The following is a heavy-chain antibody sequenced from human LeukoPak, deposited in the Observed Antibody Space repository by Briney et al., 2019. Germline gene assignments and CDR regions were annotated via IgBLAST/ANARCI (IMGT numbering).Heavy chain of an antibody. CDR3: AREKIGTGTVLGKDYYYMDV. D-gene: IGHD3-16*01. V-gene: IGHV4-39*07. CDR2: IYYSGST. CDR1: GGSISSSSYY. J-gene: IGHJ6*03. Sequence: SETLSLTCTVSGGSISSSSYYWGWIRQPPGKGLEWIGSIYYSGSTYYNPSLKSRVTISVDTSKNQFSLKLSSVTAADTAMYYCAREKIGTGTVLGKDYYYMDVWGKGTTVTVSS.